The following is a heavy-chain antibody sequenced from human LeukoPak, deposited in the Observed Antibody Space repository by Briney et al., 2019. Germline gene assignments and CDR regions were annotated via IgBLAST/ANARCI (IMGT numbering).Heavy chain of an antibody. Sequence: PSETLSLTRTVSGVSISSYYWGWVRQPPGKGLEWIGGLYYRGSTKSNPSLKSRVTISVDTSKTQLSLRLTSVTAADTAVYYCARVPSLFQAARFDYWGQGTLVTVSS. CDR1: GVSISSYY. CDR2: LYYRGST. V-gene: IGHV4-59*01. CDR3: ARVPSLFQAARFDY. D-gene: IGHD2-15*01. J-gene: IGHJ4*02.